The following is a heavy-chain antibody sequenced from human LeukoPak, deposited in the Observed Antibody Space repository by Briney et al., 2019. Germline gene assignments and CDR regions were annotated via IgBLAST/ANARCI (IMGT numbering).Heavy chain of an antibody. V-gene: IGHV1-18*01. J-gene: IGHJ4*02. CDR1: GYTFTSYG. CDR3: ARAGSDSGYETWDY. CDR2: ISAYNGNA. Sequence: ASVKVSCKASGYTFTSYGISWVRQAPGQGLEWMGWISAYNGNANYAQKFQGRVTMTRDTSTSTVYMELSSLRSEDTAVYYCARAGSDSGYETWDYWGQGTLVTVSS. D-gene: IGHD5-12*01.